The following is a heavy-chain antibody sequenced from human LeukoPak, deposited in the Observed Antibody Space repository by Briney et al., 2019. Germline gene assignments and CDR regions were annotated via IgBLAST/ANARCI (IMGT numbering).Heavy chain of an antibody. D-gene: IGHD3-22*01. J-gene: IGHJ4*02. CDR1: GGSFSDYY. CDR3: ARGAYDSSGYYFDY. Sequence: SETLFLTFAVYGGSFSDYYWSWIRQPPGKGLEWIGEINHSGSTNYNPSLKSRVTISVDTSKNQFSLKLSSVTAADTAVYYCARGAYDSSGYYFDYWGQGTLVTVSS. V-gene: IGHV4-34*01. CDR2: INHSGST.